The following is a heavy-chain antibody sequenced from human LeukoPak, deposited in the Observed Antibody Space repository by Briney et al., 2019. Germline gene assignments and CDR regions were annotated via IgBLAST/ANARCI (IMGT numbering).Heavy chain of an antibody. Sequence: GRSLRLSCAASGFTFSSYAMHWARQAPGKGLEWVAVISYDGSNKYYADSVKGRFTISRDNSKNTLYLQMNSLRAEDTAVYYCARDGDYGDLSDYWGQGTLVTVSS. V-gene: IGHV3-30-3*01. J-gene: IGHJ4*02. CDR3: ARDGDYGDLSDY. D-gene: IGHD4-17*01. CDR2: ISYDGSNK. CDR1: GFTFSSYA.